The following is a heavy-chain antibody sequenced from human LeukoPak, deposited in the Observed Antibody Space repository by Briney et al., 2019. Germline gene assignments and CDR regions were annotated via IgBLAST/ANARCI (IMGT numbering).Heavy chain of an antibody. CDR1: GFTFSSYG. J-gene: IGHJ4*02. CDR3: AREDRGGSYSRGDY. CDR2: ISYDGSNK. D-gene: IGHD1-26*01. V-gene: IGHV3-30*03. Sequence: GRSRRLSCAASGFTFSSYGMHWARQAPGKGLEWVAVISYDGSNKYYADSVKGRFAISRDNSKNTLYLQMNSLRAEDTAVYYCAREDRGGSYSRGDYWGQGTLVTVSS.